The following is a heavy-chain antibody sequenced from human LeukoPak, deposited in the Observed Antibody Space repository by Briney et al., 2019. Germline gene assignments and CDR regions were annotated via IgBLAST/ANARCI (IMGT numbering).Heavy chain of an antibody. CDR2: IYYSGST. CDR1: GGSFSGYY. Sequence: SETLSLTCAVYGGSFSGYYWSWIRQPPGKGLEWIGYIYYSGSTNYSPSLKSRVTISVDTSKNQFSLKLSSVTAADTAVYYCARTKRSSSTDHFDYWGQGTLVTVSS. V-gene: IGHV4-59*01. CDR3: ARTKRSSSTDHFDY. J-gene: IGHJ4*02. D-gene: IGHD6-13*01.